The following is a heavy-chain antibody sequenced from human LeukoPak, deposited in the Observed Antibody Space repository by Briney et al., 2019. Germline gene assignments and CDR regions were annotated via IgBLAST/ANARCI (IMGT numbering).Heavy chain of an antibody. CDR2: ISADNDNT. CDR3: ARDLVTLVRGHYLCLDY. V-gene: IGHV1-18*01. Sequence: ASVKVSCKASGYTFSSFGISWVRQAPGQGLEWMGWISADNDNTNYAQKFQGRVTMTTDTPTNTAYMELRSLRSDDTAVYYCARDLVTLVRGHYLCLDYWGQGSLVTVSS. J-gene: IGHJ4*02. CDR1: GYTFSSFG. D-gene: IGHD3-10*01.